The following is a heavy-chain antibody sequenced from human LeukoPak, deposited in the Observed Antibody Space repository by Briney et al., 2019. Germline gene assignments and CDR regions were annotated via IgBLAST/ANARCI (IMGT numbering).Heavy chain of an antibody. J-gene: IGHJ4*02. D-gene: IGHD3-10*01. CDR2: IYHSGST. Sequence: PSQTLSLTCAVSGGSISSGGYSWSWIRQPPGKGLEWIGYIYHSGSTYYNPSLKNRVTISVDRSKNQFSLKLSSVTAADTAVYYCARGLVWFGELHNWGQGTLVTVSS. V-gene: IGHV4-30-2*01. CDR1: GGSISSGGYS. CDR3: ARGLVWFGELHN.